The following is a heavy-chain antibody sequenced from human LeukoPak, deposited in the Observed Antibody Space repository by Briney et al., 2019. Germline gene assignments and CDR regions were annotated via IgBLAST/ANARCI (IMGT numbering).Heavy chain of an antibody. CDR2: IIPIFGTA. CDR3: ASHLTFYDFWSGSPDY. V-gene: IGHV1-69*05. D-gene: IGHD3-3*01. J-gene: IGHJ4*02. CDR1: GYTFTSYG. Sequence: ASVKVSCKASGYTFTSYGISWVRQAPGQGLEWMGGIIPIFGTANYAQKFQGRVTITTDESTSTAYMELSSLRSEDTAVYYCASHLTFYDFWSGSPDYWGQGTLVTVSS.